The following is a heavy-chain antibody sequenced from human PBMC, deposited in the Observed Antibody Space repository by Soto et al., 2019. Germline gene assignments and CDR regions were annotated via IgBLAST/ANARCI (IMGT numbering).Heavy chain of an antibody. J-gene: IGHJ6*02. V-gene: IGHV3-48*02. CDR1: GFTFSRHA. CDR2: ISDSGGTI. CDR3: ARESSVNFPRDYYNGMDV. D-gene: IGHD3-22*01. Sequence: GGSLRLSCAGSGFTFSRHAMNWVRQAPGKGLEWVSYISDSGGTIYYADSVKGRFTISRDNAKRSMYLQMHNLRDEDTAVYYCARESSVNFPRDYYNGMDVWGQGTTVTVSS.